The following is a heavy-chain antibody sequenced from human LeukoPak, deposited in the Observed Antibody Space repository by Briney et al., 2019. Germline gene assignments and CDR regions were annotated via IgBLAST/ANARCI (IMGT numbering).Heavy chain of an antibody. Sequence: ASVKVSCKASGYTFTAYYMHRVRQAPGQGLEWMGWINLNSGGTNYAQKFQGRVTMTRDTSISAAYMELSRLGSDDTAVYYCARVAGGDWYYFDFWGQGTLVTVSS. CDR2: INLNSGGT. J-gene: IGHJ4*02. CDR1: GYTFTAYY. CDR3: ARVAGGDWYYFDF. D-gene: IGHD2-21*02. V-gene: IGHV1-2*02.